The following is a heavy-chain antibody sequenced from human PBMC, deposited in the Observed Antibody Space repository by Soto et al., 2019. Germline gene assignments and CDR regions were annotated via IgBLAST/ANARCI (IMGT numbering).Heavy chain of an antibody. CDR3: ARVGRYYGSGSYHWFDP. J-gene: IGHJ5*02. V-gene: IGHV4-34*01. CDR2: INHSGST. Sequence: SETLSLTCAVYGGSFSGYYWSWIRQPPGKGLEWIGEINHSGSTNYNPSLKSRVTISVDTSKNQFSLKLSSVTAADTAVYYCARVGRYYGSGSYHWFDPWGQGTLVTVSS. D-gene: IGHD3-10*01. CDR1: GGSFSGYY.